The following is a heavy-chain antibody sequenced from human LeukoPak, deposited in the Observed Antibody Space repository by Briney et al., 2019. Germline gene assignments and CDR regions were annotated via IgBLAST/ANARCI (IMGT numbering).Heavy chain of an antibody. CDR2: IYHSGST. CDR1: GYSISSGYY. CDR3: ARQDYDFWSGYFDAFDI. V-gene: IGHV4-38-2*01. Sequence: SETLSLTCAVSGYSISSGYYWGWIRQPPGKGLEWIGSIYHSGSTYYNPSLKSRVTISVDTSKNQFSLKLSSVTAADTAVYYCARQDYDFWSGYFDAFDIWGQGTMVTVSS. J-gene: IGHJ3*02. D-gene: IGHD3-3*01.